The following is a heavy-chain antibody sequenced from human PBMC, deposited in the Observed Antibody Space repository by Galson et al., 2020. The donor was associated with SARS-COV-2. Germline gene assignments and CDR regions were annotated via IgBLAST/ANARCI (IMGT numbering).Heavy chain of an antibody. CDR2: IYTSGST. V-gene: IGHV4-61*09. D-gene: IGHD3-3*01. J-gene: IGHJ4*01. CDR3: ARDISPDVLSGYYY. CDR1: GGSISSDSYY. Sequence: SETLSLTCTVSGGSISSDSYYWSWIRQPAGKGLEWIGYIYTSGSTKYNPSLKSRVTISVDTSKNQFSLKLSFVTAADTAVYYCARDISPDVLSGYYYWGHGALVIVSS.